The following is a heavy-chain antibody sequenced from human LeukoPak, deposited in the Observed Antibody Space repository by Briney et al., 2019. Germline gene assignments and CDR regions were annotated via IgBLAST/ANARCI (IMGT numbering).Heavy chain of an antibody. V-gene: IGHV3-11*05. D-gene: IGHD1-26*01. CDR2: ISPSTTHT. CDR1: GFTFSDYY. CDR3: ARGGHGAADQ. Sequence: GGSLRLSCAASGFTFSDYYMSWSRQAPGEWLEWLSYISPSTTHTSYADSVKGRFTISRDNANNLLFLQMNSLRAEDTAVYYCARGGHGAADQWGQGTLVTVSS. J-gene: IGHJ5*02.